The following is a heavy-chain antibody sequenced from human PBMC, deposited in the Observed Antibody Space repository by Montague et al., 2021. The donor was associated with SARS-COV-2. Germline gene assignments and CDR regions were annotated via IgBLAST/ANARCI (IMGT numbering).Heavy chain of an antibody. V-gene: IGHV3-21*03. J-gene: IGHJ4*02. D-gene: IGHD6-13*01. CDR1: GFTFSSYS. Sequence: PRLSCAASGFTFSSYSMNWVRQAPGKGLEWVSSISSSSSYIYYADSVKGRFTISRDNAKNSLYLQMNSLRAEDTAVYYCARVSRSSWYGGSLGEALDYWGQGTLVTVSS. CDR2: ISSSSSYI. CDR3: ARVSRSSWYGGSLGEALDY.